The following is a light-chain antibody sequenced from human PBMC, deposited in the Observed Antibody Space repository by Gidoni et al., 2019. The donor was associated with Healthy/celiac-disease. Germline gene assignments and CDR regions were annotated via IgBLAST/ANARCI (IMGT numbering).Light chain of an antibody. CDR1: QSISSY. J-gene: IGKJ5*01. CDR3: G. CDR2: AAS. Sequence: DIQMTQSPSSLSASVGDRVTITCRASQSISSYLNWYQQKPGKAPKLLIYAASSLQSGVPSRFSGSGSGTDCTLTISSLQPEDFATYFPGFXXXTRLEIK. V-gene: IGKV1-39*01.